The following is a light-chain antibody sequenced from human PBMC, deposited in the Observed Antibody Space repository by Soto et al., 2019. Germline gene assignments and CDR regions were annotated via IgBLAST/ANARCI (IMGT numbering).Light chain of an antibody. J-gene: IGKJ2*01. V-gene: IGKV3-11*01. Sequence: EIVLTQSPATLSLSPGERATLSCRASQSVSGYLSWYQHKPGQAPRLLIYNASNRATGIPARFNGSGSVTDFTLIISNLEPEEFAVYYGQQGRNWPVTFRQGTKLEIK. CDR3: QQGRNWPVT. CDR2: NAS. CDR1: QSVSGY.